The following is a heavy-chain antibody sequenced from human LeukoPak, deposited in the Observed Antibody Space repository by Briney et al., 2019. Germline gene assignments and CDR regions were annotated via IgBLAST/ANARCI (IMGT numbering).Heavy chain of an antibody. CDR1: GGTFSMNA. J-gene: IGHJ5*02. CDR2: IIPVFRTP. Sequence: SVKVSCKASGGTFSMNAISWVRQAPGQGLEWMGGIIPVFRTPNYAQKLKGRVTITADESRRTAYMELSSLRFEDTAVYYCARGTDRFDPWGQGTLITVSS. CDR3: ARGTDRFDP. V-gene: IGHV1-69*13.